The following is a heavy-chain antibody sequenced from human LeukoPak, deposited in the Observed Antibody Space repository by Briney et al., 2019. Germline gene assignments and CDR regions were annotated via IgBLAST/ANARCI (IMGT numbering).Heavy chain of an antibody. CDR3: AKDMGYSYGLLDY. V-gene: IGHV3-9*01. CDR2: ISWNSGSI. D-gene: IGHD5-18*01. CDR1: GFTFDDYA. Sequence: GRSLRLSCAASGFTFDDYAMHWVRQAPGKGLEWVSGISWNSGSIGYADSVKGRFTISRDNAKNSLYLQMNSLRAEDTALYYCAKDMGYSYGLLDYWGQGTLVTVSS. J-gene: IGHJ4*02.